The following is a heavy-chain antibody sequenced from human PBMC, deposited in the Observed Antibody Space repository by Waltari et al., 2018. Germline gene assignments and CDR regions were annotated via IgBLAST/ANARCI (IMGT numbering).Heavy chain of an antibody. CDR2: FEPEDGAT. Sequence: QVQLVQSGAEVKKPGASVKVSCKVSGYTLTELSMHWVRQAPGKGLEWMGGFEPEDGATNYAQKFQGRGTMTEVTSTDTAYMELSSLRSEDTAVYYCATDLELTGWGQGTLVTVSS. CDR3: ATDLELTG. CDR1: GYTLTELS. J-gene: IGHJ4*02. D-gene: IGHD3-10*01. V-gene: IGHV1-24*01.